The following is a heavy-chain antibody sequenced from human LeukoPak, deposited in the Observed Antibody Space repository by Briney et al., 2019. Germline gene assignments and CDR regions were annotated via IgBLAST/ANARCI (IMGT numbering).Heavy chain of an antibody. Sequence: GGSLRLSCAASEFTFSNYWMSWVRQAPGKGLEWVANIKQDGSEKHYVDSVKGRFTISTDNAKNSMDLQMNSLRAEDTAVYYCARATGAAAGSGDYWGQGTLVTVSS. D-gene: IGHD6-13*01. V-gene: IGHV3-7*01. CDR1: EFTFSNYW. CDR3: ARATGAAAGSGDY. J-gene: IGHJ4*02. CDR2: IKQDGSEK.